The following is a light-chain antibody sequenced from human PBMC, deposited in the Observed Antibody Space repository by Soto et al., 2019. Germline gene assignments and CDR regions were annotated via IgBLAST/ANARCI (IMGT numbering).Light chain of an antibody. CDR1: QSISSW. CDR2: KAS. J-gene: IGKJ1*01. V-gene: IGKV1-5*03. Sequence: DIQMTQSPSTLSASVGDRVTITCRASQSISSWLAWYQQKPGKAPKLLIYKASSLESGVTSKFSGSGSGREFTLTISSLQPDDFATYYCQQYNSYSPTFGQGTKVEIK. CDR3: QQYNSYSPT.